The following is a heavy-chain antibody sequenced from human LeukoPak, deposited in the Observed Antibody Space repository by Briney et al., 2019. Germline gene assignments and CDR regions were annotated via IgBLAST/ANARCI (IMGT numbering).Heavy chain of an antibody. CDR1: GFTFGSYA. CDR3: AKHRFESGGYHSTD. V-gene: IGHV3-23*01. J-gene: IGHJ4*02. D-gene: IGHD3-22*01. Sequence: GGSLRLSCAASGFTFGSYAMSWVRQAPGKGLEWVSAISGSGGSTYYADSVKGRSTISRDNSKYTLYLQMNSLRDEDTAVYYCAKHRFESGGYHSTDWGQGTLVTVSS. CDR2: ISGSGGST.